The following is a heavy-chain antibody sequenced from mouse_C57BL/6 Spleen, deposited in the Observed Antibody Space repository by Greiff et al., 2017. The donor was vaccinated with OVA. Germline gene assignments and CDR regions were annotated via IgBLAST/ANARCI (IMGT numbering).Heavy chain of an antibody. J-gene: IGHJ1*03. CDR3: ARRGRNDWYFDV. V-gene: IGHV5-4*01. CDR2: ISDGDSYT. D-gene: IGHD1-1*01. Sequence: EVHLVESGGDLVKPGGSLKLSCAASGFTFSSYAMSWVRQTPEKRLEWVATISDGDSYTYYPDNVKGRITISRDNAKNNLYLQMSHLKSEDTAMYYCARRGRNDWYFDVWGTGTTVTVSS. CDR1: GFTFSSYA.